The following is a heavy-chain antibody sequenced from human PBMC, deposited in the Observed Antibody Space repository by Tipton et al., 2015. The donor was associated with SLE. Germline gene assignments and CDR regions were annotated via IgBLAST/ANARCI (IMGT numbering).Heavy chain of an antibody. CDR2: FYYSGGT. V-gene: IGHV4-59*11. Sequence: TLSLTCSVSGGSISSHYWTWIRQPPGKGLEWIGYFYYSGGTNYNPSLKSRVTISVDTSTNQLSRRLSSVTTADTAVYYCARRRGSSWYEDYFDYWGQGTLVTVSS. J-gene: IGHJ4*02. CDR3: ARRRGSSWYEDYFDY. D-gene: IGHD6-13*01. CDR1: GGSISSHY.